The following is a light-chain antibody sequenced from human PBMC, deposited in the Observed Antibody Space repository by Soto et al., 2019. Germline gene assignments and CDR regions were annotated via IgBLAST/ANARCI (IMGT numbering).Light chain of an antibody. V-gene: IGLV1-40*01. Sequence: QSVLTKPPSVYGAPGQRVTISCTGSSSNIGAGYGVHWYHHLPGTAPKLLIHNNNNRSSGVPDRFSGSKSGTSASLAIAGLQAEDEADYYCQSFDSSLSGYVFGTGTKVTVL. J-gene: IGLJ1*01. CDR2: NNN. CDR3: QSFDSSLSGYV. CDR1: SSNIGAGYG.